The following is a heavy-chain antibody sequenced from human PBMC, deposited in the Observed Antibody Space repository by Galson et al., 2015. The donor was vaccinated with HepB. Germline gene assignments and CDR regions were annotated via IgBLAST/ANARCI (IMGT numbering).Heavy chain of an antibody. Sequence: SVKVSCKASGYTFTSYAMHWVRQAPGQRLEWMGWINAGNGNTKYSQKFQGRVTITRDTSASTAYMELSSLRSEDTAVYYCARSEGELPYYYYYYYGMDVWGQGTTVTVSS. V-gene: IGHV1-3*01. CDR2: INAGNGNT. CDR1: GYTFTSYA. CDR3: ARSEGELPYYYYYYYGMDV. D-gene: IGHD1-26*01. J-gene: IGHJ6*02.